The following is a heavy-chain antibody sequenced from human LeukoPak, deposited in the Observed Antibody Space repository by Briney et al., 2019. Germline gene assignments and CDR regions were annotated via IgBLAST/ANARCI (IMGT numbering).Heavy chain of an antibody. V-gene: IGHV3-23*01. CDR3: AKELGYCSSTSCYTWAPFDY. D-gene: IGHD2-2*02. CDR2: ISGSGGST. Sequence: PGGSLRLSCAASGFTFSSYAMSWVRQAPGKGLEWVSAISGSGGSTYYADSVKGRFTISRDNSKNTLYLQMNSLRAEDTAVYYCAKELGYCSSTSCYTWAPFDYWGQGTLVTVSS. CDR1: GFTFSSYA. J-gene: IGHJ4*02.